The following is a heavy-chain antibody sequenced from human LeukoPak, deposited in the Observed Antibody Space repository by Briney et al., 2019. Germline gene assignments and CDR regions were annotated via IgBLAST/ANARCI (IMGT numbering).Heavy chain of an antibody. CDR1: GFTFSNYA. V-gene: IGHV3-23*01. J-gene: IGHJ6*02. CDR2: ISGSGGST. D-gene: IGHD6-6*01. CDR3: ARDPYSSTWSYGMDV. Sequence: GGSLRLSCAASGFTFSNYAMNWVRQAPGRGLEWVSAISGSGGSTYYADSVKGRFTISRDNSKNTLYLQMNSLRAEDTAVYYCARDPYSSTWSYGMDVWGQGTTVTVSS.